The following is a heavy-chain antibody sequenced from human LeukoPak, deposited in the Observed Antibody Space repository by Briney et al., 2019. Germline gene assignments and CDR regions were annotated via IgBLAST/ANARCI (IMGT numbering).Heavy chain of an antibody. J-gene: IGHJ4*02. CDR3: ARVLVRGSYYHPYFDY. D-gene: IGHD1-26*01. CDR1: GYTFTSYY. Sequence: VSVKVSCKASGYTFTSYYMHWVRQAPGQGLEWMGIINPSGGSTSYAQKFQGRVTMTRDTSTSTVYMELSSLRSEDTAVYYCARVLVRGSYYHPYFDYWGQGTLVTVSS. CDR2: INPSGGST. V-gene: IGHV1-46*01.